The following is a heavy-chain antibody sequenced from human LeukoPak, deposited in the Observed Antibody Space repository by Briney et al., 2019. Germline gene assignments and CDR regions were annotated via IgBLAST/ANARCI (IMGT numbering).Heavy chain of an antibody. V-gene: IGHV3-23*01. CDR1: GITLSSHA. CDR3: AKDPWGAWYSDL. D-gene: IGHD7-27*01. CDR2: FTGGGTT. Sequence: GGSLRLSCAASGITLSSHAMDWVRQAPGKGLEWVSAFTGGGTTYYADSVKGGFTVSTDNSKNTLYLPMNSLRAEDTAIYYCAKDPWGAWYSDLWGRGTLVTVSS. J-gene: IGHJ2*01.